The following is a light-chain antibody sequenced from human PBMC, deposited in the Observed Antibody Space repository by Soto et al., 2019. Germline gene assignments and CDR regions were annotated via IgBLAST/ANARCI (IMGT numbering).Light chain of an antibody. CDR2: SNN. V-gene: IGLV1-44*01. CDR3: AVWDDSLNGWV. J-gene: IGLJ3*02. CDR1: RSNIGSNT. Sequence: QSVLTQPPSASGTPGQRVTISCSGSRSNIGSNTVNWYQQLPGTAPKLLIYSNNQRPSGVPDRFSGSKSGTSASLAISVLQSEDEAEYYCAVWDDSLNGWVFGGGTKLTVL.